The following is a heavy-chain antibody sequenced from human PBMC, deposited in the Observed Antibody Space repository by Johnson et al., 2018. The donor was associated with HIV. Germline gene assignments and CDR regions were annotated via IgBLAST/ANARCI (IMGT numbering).Heavy chain of an antibody. CDR2: ISYDGSNK. CDR1: GFTFSSYA. J-gene: IGHJ3*02. V-gene: IGHV3-30-3*01. CDR3: AKGRARTAARQPRGDAFDI. Sequence: QVQLVESGGGLVEPGGSLRLSCTASGFTFSSYAMHWVRQAPGKGLEWVAVISYDGSNKYYADSVKGRFTISRDNSKNTLYLQMNSLRAEDTAVYYCAKGRARTAARQPRGDAFDIWGQGTMVTVSS. D-gene: IGHD6-6*01.